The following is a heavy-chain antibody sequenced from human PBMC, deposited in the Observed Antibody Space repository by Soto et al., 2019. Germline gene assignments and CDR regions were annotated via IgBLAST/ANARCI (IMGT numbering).Heavy chain of an antibody. Sequence: GGSLRLSCAASGFTFSSYWMSWVRQAPGKGLEWVANIKQDGSEKYYVDSVKGRFTISRDNAKNSLYLQMNSLRAEDTAVYYCARESSLRYYDILTGYYYYYYMDVWGKGTTVTVSS. CDR2: IKQDGSEK. D-gene: IGHD3-9*01. CDR1: GFTFSSYW. CDR3: ARESSLRYYDILTGYYYYYYMDV. V-gene: IGHV3-7*01. J-gene: IGHJ6*03.